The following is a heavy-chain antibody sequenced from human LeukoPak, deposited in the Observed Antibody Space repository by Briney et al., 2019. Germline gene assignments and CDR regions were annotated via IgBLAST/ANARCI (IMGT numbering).Heavy chain of an antibody. CDR3: AKDSSRYDITYGMDV. J-gene: IGHJ6*04. CDR1: GFTFSSYA. V-gene: IGHV3-30*04. Sequence: GRSLRLSCAASGFTFSSYAMHWVRQAPGKGLEWVAVISYDGSNKYYADSVKGRFTISRDNSKNTLYLQMNSLRAEDTAVYYCAKDSSRYDITYGMDVWGKGTTVTVSS. D-gene: IGHD3-9*01. CDR2: ISYDGSNK.